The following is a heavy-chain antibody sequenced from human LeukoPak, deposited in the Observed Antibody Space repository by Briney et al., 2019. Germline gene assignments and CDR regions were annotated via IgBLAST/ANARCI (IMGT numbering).Heavy chain of an antibody. V-gene: IGHV1-2*02. CDR2: INPNTDGT. J-gene: IGHJ6*03. D-gene: IGHD3-10*01. CDR3: ATSSLHHYYYYMDV. CDR1: GYTFTAYY. Sequence: GASVKVSRKASGYTFTAYYMHWVRQAPGQGLEWMGWINPNTDGTNYAQKFQGRVTMTSDTSINTAYMELTRLRSDDTAVYYCATSSLHHYYYYMDVWGKGTTVTVSS.